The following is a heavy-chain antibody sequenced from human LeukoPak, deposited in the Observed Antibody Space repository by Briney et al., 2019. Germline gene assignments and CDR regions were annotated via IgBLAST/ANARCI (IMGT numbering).Heavy chain of an antibody. Sequence: ASVGVSCKASGYTFTSYGISWVRQAPGQGLEWMGGIIPIFGTANYAQKFQGRVTITADESTSTAYMELSSLRSEDTAVYYCARLGDYDILTGYSFTRWFDPWGQGALVTVSS. D-gene: IGHD3-9*01. CDR1: GYTFTSYG. CDR3: ARLGDYDILTGYSFTRWFDP. CDR2: IIPIFGTA. J-gene: IGHJ5*02. V-gene: IGHV1-69*13.